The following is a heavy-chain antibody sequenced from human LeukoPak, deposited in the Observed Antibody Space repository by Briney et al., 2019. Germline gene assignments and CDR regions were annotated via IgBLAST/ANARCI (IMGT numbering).Heavy chain of an antibody. Sequence: SQSLSLTCTVSGRSLNNSYSTWIRQPPGKGLEWVGHIHYSGSTNYSPSLKSRVTISVDTSKNQFSLKLSSVTAADTAVYYCARLSSLANIAARGRTWLDPWGQGSLVTVSS. CDR1: GRSLNNSY. D-gene: IGHD6-6*01. CDR2: IHYSGST. CDR3: ARLSSLANIAARGRTWLDP. V-gene: IGHV4-59*01. J-gene: IGHJ5*02.